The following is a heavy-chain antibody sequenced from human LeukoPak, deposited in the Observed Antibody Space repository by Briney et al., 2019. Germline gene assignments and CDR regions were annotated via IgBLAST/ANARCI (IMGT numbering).Heavy chain of an antibody. CDR3: ARCTTGRTFGSLREIKRSREIDY. D-gene: IGHD1-1*01. CDR2: IGWNSGSI. CDR1: GFTFDDYA. Sequence: GGSLRLSCAASGFTFDDYAMHWVRQAPGKGLEWVSGIGWNSGSIGYADSVKGRFTISRDNAKNSLYLQMNSLRVEDTAVYYCARCTTGRTFGSLREIKRSREIDYWGQGTLVTVSS. J-gene: IGHJ4*02. V-gene: IGHV3-9*01.